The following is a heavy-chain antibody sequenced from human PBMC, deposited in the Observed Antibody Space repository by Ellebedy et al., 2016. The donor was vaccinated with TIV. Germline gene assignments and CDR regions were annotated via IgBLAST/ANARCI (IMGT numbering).Heavy chain of an antibody. Sequence: SETLSLTCAVYGGSFSGYYWSWVRQPPGKGLEWIGYVNQSGRTSYNPSLKSRVTISSDTSTNQFSLKLTSVTAADTAVYYCARGGIGVGADSWGQGTLVTVSS. V-gene: IGHV4-34*01. D-gene: IGHD1-26*01. J-gene: IGHJ4*02. CDR3: ARGGIGVGADS. CDR2: VNQSGRT. CDR1: GGSFSGYY.